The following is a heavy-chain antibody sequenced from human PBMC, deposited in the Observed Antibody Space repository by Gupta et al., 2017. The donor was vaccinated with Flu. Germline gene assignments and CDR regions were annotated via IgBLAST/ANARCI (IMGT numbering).Heavy chain of an antibody. CDR3: VLAVAGIGGFGFFDY. CDR1: GFTFDDYA. CDR2: ISWNSGSI. J-gene: IGHJ4*02. V-gene: IGHV3-9*01. Sequence: EVQLVESGGGLVQPGRSLRLSCAASGFTFDDYAMHWVRQAPGKGLEWVSGISWNSGSIGYADSVKGRFTISRDNAKNSLYLQMNSLRAEDTALYYCVLAVAGIGGFGFFDYWGQGTLVTVSS. D-gene: IGHD6-19*01.